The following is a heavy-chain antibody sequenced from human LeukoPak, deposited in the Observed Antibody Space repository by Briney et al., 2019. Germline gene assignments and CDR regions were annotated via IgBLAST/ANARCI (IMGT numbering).Heavy chain of an antibody. V-gene: IGHV5-51*01. Sequence: GESLKISCKGSGYSFTSYWIGWVRQRPGKGLEWMGIIYPGDSDTRYSPSFQGQVTISADKSISTAYLQWSSLKASDTAMYYCARLRRTTVTNNYGMDVWGQGTTVTVSS. CDR3: ARLRRTTVTNNYGMDV. CDR2: IYPGDSDT. D-gene: IGHD4-11*01. J-gene: IGHJ6*02. CDR1: GYSFTSYW.